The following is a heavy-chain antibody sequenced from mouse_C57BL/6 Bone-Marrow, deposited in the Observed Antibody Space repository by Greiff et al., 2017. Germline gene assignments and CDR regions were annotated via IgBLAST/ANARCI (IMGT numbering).Heavy chain of an antibody. V-gene: IGHV1-63*01. CDR3: ARKSYYGSSYPYYAMDY. J-gene: IGHJ4*01. CDR2: IYPGGGYT. D-gene: IGHD1-1*01. CDR1: GYTFTNYW. Sequence: QVQLKESGAELVRPGTSVKMSCKASGYTFTNYWIGWAKQRPGHGLEWIGDIYPGGGYTNYNEKFKGKATLTADKSSSTAYMQFSSLTSEDSAIYYCARKSYYGSSYPYYAMDYWGQGTSVTVAS.